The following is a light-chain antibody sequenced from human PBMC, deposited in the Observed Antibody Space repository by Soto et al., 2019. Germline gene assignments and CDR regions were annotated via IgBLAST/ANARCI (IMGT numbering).Light chain of an antibody. J-gene: IGLJ2*01. CDR1: SSNIGKNY. Sequence: QSVLTQPPSVSAAPGQKVTISCSGASSNIGKNYVSWYQQLPGAAPKLVIFDTNKRPSGIPDRFSGSKSGTSAALDITALQTGDEADYYCGTWDTGLSAVVFGGGTKLTVL. V-gene: IGLV1-51*01. CDR2: DTN. CDR3: GTWDTGLSAVV.